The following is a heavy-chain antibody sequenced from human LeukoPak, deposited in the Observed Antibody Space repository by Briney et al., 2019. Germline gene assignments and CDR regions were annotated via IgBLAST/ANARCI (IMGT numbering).Heavy chain of an antibody. D-gene: IGHD3-10*01. Sequence: PSETLSLTCAVYGGSFSGYYWSWIRQPPGKGLEWIGEINHSGSTNYNPSLKSRVTISVDTSKNQFSLKLSSVTAADTAVYYCARQSYDYGSGSHLDYWGQGTLVTVSS. J-gene: IGHJ4*02. CDR3: ARQSYDYGSGSHLDY. CDR1: GGSFSGYY. V-gene: IGHV4-34*01. CDR2: INHSGST.